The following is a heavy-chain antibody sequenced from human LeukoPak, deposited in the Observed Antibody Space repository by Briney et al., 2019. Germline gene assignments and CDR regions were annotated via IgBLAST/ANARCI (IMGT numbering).Heavy chain of an antibody. CDR2: ISSSSSYI. CDR3: ARVRDFWSGYYDY. D-gene: IGHD3-3*01. V-gene: IGHV3-21*01. Sequence: GGSLRLSCAASGFTFSSYSMNWVRQAPGKGLEWVSSISSSSSYIYYADSVKGRFTISRDNAKNSLYLQMNSLRAEDTAVYYCARVRDFWSGYYDYWGQGTLVTVSS. J-gene: IGHJ4*02. CDR1: GFTFSSYS.